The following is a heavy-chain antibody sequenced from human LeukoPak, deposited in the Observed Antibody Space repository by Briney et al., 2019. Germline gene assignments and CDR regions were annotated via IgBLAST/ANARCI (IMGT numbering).Heavy chain of an antibody. J-gene: IGHJ5*02. CDR2: INPKSGGT. Sequence: GASVKVSCKASGYSLTGYYIHWVRQAPGQGLEWMGWINPKSGGTTYAQKFQGRVTMTRDTSIKTAYMELSRLTSDDTAVFYCARDRAVVIATSPNWLDPWGQGTLVTVSS. CDR3: ARDRAVVIATSPNWLDP. D-gene: IGHD2-21*01. CDR1: GYSLTGYY. V-gene: IGHV1-2*02.